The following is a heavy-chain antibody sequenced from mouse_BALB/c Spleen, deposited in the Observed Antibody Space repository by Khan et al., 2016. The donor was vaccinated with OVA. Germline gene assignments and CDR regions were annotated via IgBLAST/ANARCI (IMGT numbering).Heavy chain of an antibody. CDR2: INPTSGYT. V-gene: IGHV1-7*01. CDR3: ARDGIDY. D-gene: IGHD2-3*01. Sequence: QVHVKQSGAELAKPGASVKMSCKASGYTFTSYWMHWIKQRPGQGLEWIGYINPTSGYTDYNQKFKDKATLTADKSSSTAYMQRSSLTSDDSAVYYSARDGIDYWGQGTALTVSS. CDR1: GYTFTSYW. J-gene: IGHJ2*01.